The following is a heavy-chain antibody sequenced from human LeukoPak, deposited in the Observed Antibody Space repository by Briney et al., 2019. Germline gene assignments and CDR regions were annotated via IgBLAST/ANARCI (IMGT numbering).Heavy chain of an antibody. CDR3: ARPAGPQAARGVHWFDP. CDR2: INHSGST. Sequence: SETLSLTCTVSGGSISGYYWSWIRQPPGKGLEWIGEINHSGSTNYNPSLKSRVTISVDTSKNQFSLKLSSVTAADTAVYYCARPAGPQAARGVHWFDPWGQGTLVTVSS. V-gene: IGHV4-34*01. CDR1: GGSISGYY. J-gene: IGHJ5*02. D-gene: IGHD6-6*01.